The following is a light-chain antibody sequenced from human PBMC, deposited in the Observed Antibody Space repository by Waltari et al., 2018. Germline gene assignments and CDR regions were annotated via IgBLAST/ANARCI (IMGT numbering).Light chain of an antibody. J-gene: IGKJ2*03. CDR1: QRFGRW. Sequence: DIQMTQSPYTLSASVGDRVTITCRASQRFGRWLAWYQQKPGQAPKLLIYDISTLEGGVPSRFSGSGSGTEFTLTISNLQPDDFAAYFCQQYASYSGSFGQGTRLEIK. CDR2: DIS. V-gene: IGKV1-5*01. CDR3: QQYASYSGS.